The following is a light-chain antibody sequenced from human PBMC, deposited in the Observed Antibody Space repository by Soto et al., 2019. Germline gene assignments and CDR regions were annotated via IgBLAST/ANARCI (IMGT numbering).Light chain of an antibody. J-gene: IGLJ1*01. CDR2: EVS. CDR3: SSYTSSSTYV. Sequence: QSALTQPASVSGSPXXXITISCTXXXXDVGGYNYVSWYQQHPSKAPKLMIYEVSNRPSGVSNRFSGSKSGNTASLTISGLQAEDEADYYCSSYTSSSTYVFGTGTKVPVL. V-gene: IGLV2-14*01. CDR1: XXDVGGYNY.